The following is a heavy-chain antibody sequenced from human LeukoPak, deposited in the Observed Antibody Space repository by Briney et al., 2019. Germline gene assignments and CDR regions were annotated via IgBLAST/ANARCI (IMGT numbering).Heavy chain of an antibody. D-gene: IGHD1-26*01. Sequence: SVKVSCRASGGTFSNYAISWVRQAPGQGLEWMGGIIPIFGTANYAQKFQGRVTITADKSTSTAYMELSSLRSEDTAVYYRARGGMGATYDYWGQGTLVTVSS. V-gene: IGHV1-69*06. J-gene: IGHJ4*02. CDR2: IIPIFGTA. CDR3: ARGGMGATYDY. CDR1: GGTFSNYA.